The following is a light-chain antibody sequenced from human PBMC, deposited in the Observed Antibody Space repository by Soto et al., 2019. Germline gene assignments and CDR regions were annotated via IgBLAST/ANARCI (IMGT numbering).Light chain of an antibody. Sequence: DIQMTQSPSTLSASVGDRVTITCRASQSISSWLAWYQQKPGKAPKLLIYDASSLESEVPSRFSGSGSGTEFTVTISSLQTDDFATYYCQQYNSYPYTFGQGTKLEIK. V-gene: IGKV1-5*01. CDR2: DAS. CDR3: QQYNSYPYT. J-gene: IGKJ2*01. CDR1: QSISSW.